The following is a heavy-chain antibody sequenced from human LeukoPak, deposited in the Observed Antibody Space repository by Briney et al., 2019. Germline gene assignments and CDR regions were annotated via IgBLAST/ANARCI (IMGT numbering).Heavy chain of an antibody. V-gene: IGHV1-46*01. CDR3: TRTQYDSSGNFYFDS. CDR2: INPTGGRT. D-gene: IGHD3-22*01. CDR1: GYRFSSYY. J-gene: IGHJ4*02. Sequence: ASVKVSCKASGYRFSSYYIHWVRQAPGEGLEWMGMINPTGGRTRYAQRFQGRVTMARDTSTSTVDMELSSLKSEDTAVYYCTRTQYDSSGNFYFDSWGQGTLVTVSS.